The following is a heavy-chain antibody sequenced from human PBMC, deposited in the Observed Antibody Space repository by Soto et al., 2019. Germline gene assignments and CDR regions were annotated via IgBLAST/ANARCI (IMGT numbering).Heavy chain of an antibody. CDR1: GFNLGSYG. CDR3: ASGGLEPFDY. J-gene: IGHJ4*02. CDR2: INDYGTTI. V-gene: IGHV3-74*01. Sequence: EVQLVESGGGLVQPGGSLRLSCAASGFNLGSYGMHWVGQAPGKGLGWVSRINDYGTTINYAESVEGRFTISRDDAKSEVYLQMNNLSAEDTAVYYCASGGLEPFDYWGQGALVTVSS. D-gene: IGHD1-1*01.